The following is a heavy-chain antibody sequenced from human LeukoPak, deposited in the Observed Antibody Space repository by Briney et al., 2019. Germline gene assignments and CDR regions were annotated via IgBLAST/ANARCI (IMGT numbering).Heavy chain of an antibody. V-gene: IGHV3-21*01. J-gene: IGHJ4*02. D-gene: IGHD1-26*01. Sequence: GGSLRLSCAASGFTFSSYSMNWVRQAPGKGLEWVSSISSSSSYIYYADSVKGRFTISRDNSKNTLYLQMNSLRAEDTAVYYCARDHQWELHYWGQGTLVTVS. CDR3: ARDHQWELHY. CDR2: ISSSSSYI. CDR1: GFTFSSYS.